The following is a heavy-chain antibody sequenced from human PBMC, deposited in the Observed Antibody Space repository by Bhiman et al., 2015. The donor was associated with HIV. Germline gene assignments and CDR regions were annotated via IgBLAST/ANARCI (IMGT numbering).Heavy chain of an antibody. CDR1: GFTFDDYA. Sequence: EVQLVESGGGLVQPGRSLRLSCAASGFTFDDYAMHWVRQAPGKGLEWVSGISWNSGSIGYADSVKGRFTISRDNAKNSLYLQMNSLRAEDTALYYCAKSRSNVDGAPRFDYWGQGTLVTVSS. CDR3: AKSRSNVDGAPRFDY. D-gene: IGHD1-1*01. J-gene: IGHJ4*02. CDR2: ISWNSGSI. V-gene: IGHV3-9*01.